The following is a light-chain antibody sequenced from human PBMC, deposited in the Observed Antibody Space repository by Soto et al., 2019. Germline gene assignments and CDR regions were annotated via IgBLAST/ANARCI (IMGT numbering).Light chain of an antibody. CDR3: QQYGSLPQT. V-gene: IGKV3-20*01. Sequence: EIVLTQSPGTLSLSPGERATLSCRASQSVSSSYLAWYQQKPGQAPRLRIYGASSRATGVPDRFSGSGSGTDFTLTISRLEPEDFSVYYCQQYGSLPQTFGKGTKVESK. CDR2: GAS. CDR1: QSVSSSY. J-gene: IGKJ1*01.